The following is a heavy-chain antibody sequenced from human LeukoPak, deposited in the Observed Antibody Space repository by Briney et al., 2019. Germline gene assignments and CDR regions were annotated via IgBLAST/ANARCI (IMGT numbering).Heavy chain of an antibody. D-gene: IGHD3-10*01. CDR2: INTNTGNP. CDR1: GYTFTSYA. Sequence: ASVKVSCKASGYTFTSYAMNWVRQAPGQGLEWKGWINTNTGNPTYAQGFTGRFVFSLDTSVSTAYLQISSLKAEDTAVYYCARASPSMVRGVIDYYYYYYMDVWGKGTTATVSS. CDR3: ARASPSMVRGVIDYYYYYYMDV. J-gene: IGHJ6*03. V-gene: IGHV7-4-1*02.